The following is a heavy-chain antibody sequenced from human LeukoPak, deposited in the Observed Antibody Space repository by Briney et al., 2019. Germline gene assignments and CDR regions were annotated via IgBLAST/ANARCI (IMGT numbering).Heavy chain of an antibody. D-gene: IGHD3-10*01. V-gene: IGHV4-34*01. CDR2: INHSGSI. Sequence: SETLSLTCAVYGGSFSGYYWSWIRQPPGKGLEWIGEINHSGSINYNPSLKSRVTISVDTSKNQFSLKLSSVTAADTAVYYCARGRHMVRGVIKVLPFDYWGQGTLVTVSS. CDR1: GGSFSGYY. CDR3: ARGRHMVRGVIKVLPFDY. J-gene: IGHJ4*02.